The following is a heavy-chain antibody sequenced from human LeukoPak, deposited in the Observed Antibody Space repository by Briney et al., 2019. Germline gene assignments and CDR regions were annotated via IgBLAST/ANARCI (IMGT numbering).Heavy chain of an antibody. V-gene: IGHV3-30*04. CDR2: ISHDGSKK. D-gene: IGHD3-10*01. J-gene: IGHJ4*02. CDR3: ARDGIARGSGSYLDF. CDR1: RFTFSNYP. Sequence: GGSLRLSCAASRFTFSNYPMHWVRQAPGKGLEWVAVISHDGSKKSYADSVKGRFTISRDNSKNTLYLQMNSLTTEDTAVYYCARDGIARGSGSYLDFWGQGTLVTVSS.